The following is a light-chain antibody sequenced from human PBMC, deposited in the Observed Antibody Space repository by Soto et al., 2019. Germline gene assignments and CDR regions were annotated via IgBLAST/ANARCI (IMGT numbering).Light chain of an antibody. CDR2: GVS. Sequence: QSALTQPASVSGSPGQSITISCTGTASDIGNYNYVSWYQLHPGKAPKLLIYGVSNRPSGVSNRFSGSKSGNAASLTISGLQAEDEADYYCAAWDDSLNGPVFGGGTKLTVL. V-gene: IGLV2-14*01. CDR3: AAWDDSLNGPV. CDR1: ASDIGNYNY. J-gene: IGLJ3*02.